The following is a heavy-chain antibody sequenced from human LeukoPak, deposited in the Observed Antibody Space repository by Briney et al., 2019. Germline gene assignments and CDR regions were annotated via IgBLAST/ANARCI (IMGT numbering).Heavy chain of an antibody. D-gene: IGHD3-22*01. V-gene: IGHV5-51*01. J-gene: IGHJ3*02. Sequence: GESLKISCKGSGYSFTSYWIGWVRQMPGKGLEWMGIIYPGGSDTRYSPSFQGQVTISADKSISTAYLQWSSLKASDTAMYYCATPSLHYYDSSGYYPPDAFDIWGQGTMVTVSS. CDR2: IYPGGSDT. CDR3: ATPSLHYYDSSGYYPPDAFDI. CDR1: GYSFTSYW.